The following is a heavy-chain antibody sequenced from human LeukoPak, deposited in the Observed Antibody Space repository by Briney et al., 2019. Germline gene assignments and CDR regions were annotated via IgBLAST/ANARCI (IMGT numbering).Heavy chain of an antibody. CDR2: ISAYNGNT. CDR3: ARSKLRYFDWLPFDY. D-gene: IGHD3-9*01. CDR1: GYTFTSYG. V-gene: IGHV1-18*01. J-gene: IGHJ4*02. Sequence: GASVKVSCKASGYTFTSYGISWVRQAPGQGLEWMGWISAYNGNTNYAQKLQGRVTMTTDTSTSTAYMELRSLRSDDTAVYYCARSKLRYFDWLPFDYWGQGTLVTVSS.